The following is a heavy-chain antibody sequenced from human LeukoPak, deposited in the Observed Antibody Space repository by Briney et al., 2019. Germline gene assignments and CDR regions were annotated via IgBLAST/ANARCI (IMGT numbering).Heavy chain of an antibody. V-gene: IGHV1-2*02. CDR2: TNPNSGGT. CDR3: ATNILVRDIINWFDP. D-gene: IGHD3-10*01. CDR1: GYTFTGYY. Sequence: ASVKVSCKASGYTFTGYYMHWVRRPPGQGLEWLDWTNPNSGGTNYAQKFQGRVTMTRDTSISTAYMELSSLRYDDTAVYYCATNILVRDIINWFDPWGQGTLVTVSS. J-gene: IGHJ5*02.